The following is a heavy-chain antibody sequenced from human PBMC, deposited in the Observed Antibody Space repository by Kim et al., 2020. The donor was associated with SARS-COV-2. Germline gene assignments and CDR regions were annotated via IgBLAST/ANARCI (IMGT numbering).Heavy chain of an antibody. Sequence: GGSLRLSCAASGFIFDTYAMHWVRQTPGRRLEYVSAISSNGADTYYADSVKGRFIISRDNSKTTMYLQMGSLRAEDMAVYYCAREGRHCSGTACYLFDYWGQGTLVTVSS. D-gene: IGHD2-2*01. J-gene: IGHJ4*02. CDR2: ISSNGADT. CDR1: GFIFDTYA. CDR3: AREGRHCSGTACYLFDY. V-gene: IGHV3-64*02.